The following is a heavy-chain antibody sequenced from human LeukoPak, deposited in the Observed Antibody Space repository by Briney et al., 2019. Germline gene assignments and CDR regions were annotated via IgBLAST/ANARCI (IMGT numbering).Heavy chain of an antibody. CDR3: AAEMGNWFDP. CDR1: GFTFSSYW. Sequence: GGSLRLSCAASGFTFSSYWMNWARQAPGKGLEWVSYISSSGSTIYYADSVKGRFTISRDSAKNSLYLQMNSLRAEDTAVYYCAAEMGNWFDPRGQGTLVTVSS. CDR2: ISSSGSTI. D-gene: IGHD5-24*01. J-gene: IGHJ5*02. V-gene: IGHV3-48*04.